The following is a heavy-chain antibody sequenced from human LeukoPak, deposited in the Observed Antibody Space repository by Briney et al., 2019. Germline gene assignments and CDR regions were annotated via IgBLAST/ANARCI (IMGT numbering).Heavy chain of an antibody. V-gene: IGHV3-48*03. CDR1: GFTLSSYE. J-gene: IGHJ4*02. D-gene: IGHD3-10*01. CDR2: ISSRGSLI. Sequence: PGGSLRLSCAASGFTLSSYEMNWVRQAPGEGLEWISYISSRGSLIYYTDSVKGRFTISRDNAKSSLYLQMNSLTVEDTAVYYCARIPRGDLRGFDHWGQGTLVTVSS. CDR3: ARIPRGDLRGFDH.